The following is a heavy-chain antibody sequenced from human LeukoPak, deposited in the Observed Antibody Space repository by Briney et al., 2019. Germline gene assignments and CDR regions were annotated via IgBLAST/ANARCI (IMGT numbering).Heavy chain of an antibody. V-gene: IGHV3-21*01. CDR3: ARDYYDFWSGYSPFDY. Sequence: GGSLRLSCAASGFTFSSYSMNWVRQAPGKGLEWVSSISSSSSYIYYADTVKGRSTISRDNAKNSLYLQMNSLRAEDTAVYYCARDYYDFWSGYSPFDYWGQGTLVTVSS. J-gene: IGHJ4*02. D-gene: IGHD3-3*01. CDR2: ISSSSSYI. CDR1: GFTFSSYS.